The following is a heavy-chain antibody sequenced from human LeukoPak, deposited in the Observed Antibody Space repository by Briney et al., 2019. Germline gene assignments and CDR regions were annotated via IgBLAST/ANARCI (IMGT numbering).Heavy chain of an antibody. CDR3: ARDPYYYDSSVNY. D-gene: IGHD3-22*01. CDR1: GFTFSNYA. V-gene: IGHV3-7*03. CDR2: IEQDGSEK. Sequence: GGSLRLSCAASGFTFSNYAMSWVRQAPGKGLEWVANIEQDGSEKNYVDSVKGRFTISRDNAKNSLYLQMNSLRAEDTAVYYCARDPYYYDSSVNYWGQGTLVTVSS. J-gene: IGHJ4*02.